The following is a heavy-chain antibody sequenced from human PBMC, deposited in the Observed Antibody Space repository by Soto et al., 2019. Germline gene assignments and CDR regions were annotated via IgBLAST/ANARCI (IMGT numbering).Heavy chain of an antibody. CDR1: GFTFSSYG. CDR2: IWYDGSNK. V-gene: IGHV3-33*01. D-gene: IGHD6-19*01. Sequence: QVQLVESGGGVVQPGRSLRLSCAASGFTFSSYGMHWVRQAPGKGLEWVAVIWYDGSNKYYADSVKGRFTISRDNSKNTLYLQMNSLRAEDTAVYYYARDPRFGGIAVARGGDYWGQGTLVTVSS. J-gene: IGHJ4*02. CDR3: ARDPRFGGIAVARGGDY.